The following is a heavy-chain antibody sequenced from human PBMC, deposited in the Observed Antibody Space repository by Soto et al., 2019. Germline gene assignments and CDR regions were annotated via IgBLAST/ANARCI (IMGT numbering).Heavy chain of an antibody. Sequence: QVQLVQSGAEVKKPGSSVKVSCKASGGTFSSYAISWVRQAPGQGIEWMGGIIPIFGTANYAQKFQGRVTITADESTSTAYMELSSLRSEDTAVYYCAKLYSSGWYEGLYGMDVWGQGTTVTVSS. J-gene: IGHJ6*02. CDR2: IIPIFGTA. V-gene: IGHV1-69*01. CDR3: AKLYSSGWYEGLYGMDV. D-gene: IGHD6-19*01. CDR1: GGTFSSYA.